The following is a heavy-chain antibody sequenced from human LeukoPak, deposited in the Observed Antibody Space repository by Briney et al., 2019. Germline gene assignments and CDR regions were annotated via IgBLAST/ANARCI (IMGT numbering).Heavy chain of an antibody. J-gene: IGHJ6*03. CDR3: EGFGELRYDYYMDV. CDR2: IYYSGST. Sequence: SETLSLTCTVSGGSISSSSYYWGWIRQPPGKGLEWIGSIYYSGSTYYNPSLKSRVTISVDTSKNQFSLKLSSVTAADTAVYYCEGFGELRYDYYMDVWGKGTTVTISS. CDR1: GGSISSSSYY. D-gene: IGHD3-10*01. V-gene: IGHV4-39*01.